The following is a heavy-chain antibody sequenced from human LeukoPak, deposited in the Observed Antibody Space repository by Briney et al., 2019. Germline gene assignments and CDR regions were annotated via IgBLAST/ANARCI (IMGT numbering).Heavy chain of an antibody. V-gene: IGHV3-11*04. CDR2: ISSSGSTI. CDR3: ARGGHFYHDAFDI. Sequence: GGSLRLSCAASGFTFSSYAMSWIRQAPGKGLEWVSYISSSGSTIYYADSVKGRFTISRDNAKNSLYLQMNSLRAEDTAVYYCARGGHFYHDAFDIWGQGTMVTVSS. J-gene: IGHJ3*02. CDR1: GFTFSSYA. D-gene: IGHD2/OR15-2a*01.